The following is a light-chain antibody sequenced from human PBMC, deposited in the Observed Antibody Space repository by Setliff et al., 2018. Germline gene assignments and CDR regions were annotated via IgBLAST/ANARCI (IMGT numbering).Light chain of an antibody. CDR3: TSFTATSTPVV. Sequence: QPVLTQPASVSGSPGQSITISCTGTSSDIGAYDYVSWYQYHPGKAPKFIIYDVSQRPSGVSNRFSGSKSGNTASLTVSGLQAEDEADYYCTSFTATSTPVVFGGGTKVTVL. J-gene: IGLJ3*02. CDR1: SSDIGAYDY. V-gene: IGLV2-14*03. CDR2: DVS.